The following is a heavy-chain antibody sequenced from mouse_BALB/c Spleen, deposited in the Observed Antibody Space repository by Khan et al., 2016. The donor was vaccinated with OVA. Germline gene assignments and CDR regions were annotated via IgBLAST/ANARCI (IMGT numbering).Heavy chain of an antibody. J-gene: IGHJ4*01. Sequence: QVQLKESGPGLVAPSQSLSITCTISGFSLTNYGVHWIRQPPGKGLEWLVVIWSDGSTTYNSALKSRLTITKDNSKSQVFLLMNSLQTDDTAIYFCARQPYYHYNIMDYWGQGTSVTVSS. D-gene: IGHD2-10*01. CDR1: GFSLTNYG. CDR2: IWSDGST. V-gene: IGHV2-6-1*01. CDR3: ARQPYYHYNIMDY.